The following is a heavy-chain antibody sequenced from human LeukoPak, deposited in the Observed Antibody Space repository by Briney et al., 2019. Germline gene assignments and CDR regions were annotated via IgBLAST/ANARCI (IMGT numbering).Heavy chain of an antibody. Sequence: GGSLRLSCAASGFTFSTYDMNWVRQAPGKGLEWVSVISGSGGTTYYADSVKGRFTISRDNSKNTLYLQMNSLRAEDTAVYYCAKARFVVVPAAFDYWGQGTLVTVSS. CDR2: ISGSGGTT. J-gene: IGHJ4*02. CDR3: AKARFVVVPAAFDY. D-gene: IGHD2-2*01. V-gene: IGHV3-23*01. CDR1: GFTFSTYD.